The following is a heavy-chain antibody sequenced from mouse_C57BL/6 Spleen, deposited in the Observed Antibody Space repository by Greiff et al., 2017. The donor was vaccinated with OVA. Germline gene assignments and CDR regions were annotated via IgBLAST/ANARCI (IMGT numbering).Heavy chain of an antibody. Sequence: VKLQQPGAELVRPGSSVKLSCKASGYTFTSYWMHWVKQRPIQGLEWIGNIDPSDSETHYNQKFKDKATLTVDKSSSTAYMQLSSLTSEDSAVYYCARGEWNYFDYWGQGTTLTVSS. CDR2: IDPSDSET. V-gene: IGHV1-52*01. D-gene: IGHD1-3*01. J-gene: IGHJ2*01. CDR3: ARGEWNYFDY. CDR1: GYTFTSYW.